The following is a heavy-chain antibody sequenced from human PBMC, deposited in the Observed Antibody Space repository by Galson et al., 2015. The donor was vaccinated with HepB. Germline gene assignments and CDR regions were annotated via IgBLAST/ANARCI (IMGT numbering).Heavy chain of an antibody. CDR3: ARAPQWLVPTVLDY. Sequence: SLRLSCAASGFTFSSYAMHWVRQAPGKGLEWVAVISYDGSNKYYADSVKGRFTISRDNSKNTLYLQMNSLRAEDTAEYYCARAPQWLVPTVLDYWGQGTLVTVSS. J-gene: IGHJ4*02. CDR2: ISYDGSNK. CDR1: GFTFSSYA. V-gene: IGHV3-30*04. D-gene: IGHD6-19*01.